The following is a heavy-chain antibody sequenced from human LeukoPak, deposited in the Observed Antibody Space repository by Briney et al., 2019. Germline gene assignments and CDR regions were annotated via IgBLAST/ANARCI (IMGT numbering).Heavy chain of an antibody. CDR1: GFTFYDYG. J-gene: IGHJ6*03. CDR3: AKRRGYMDV. Sequence: GGSLRLSCAASGFTFYDYGMTWVRQAPGKGLEWVSAINWSGGSTDYADSVKGRFTISRDNAKNSLFLQMNSLRAEDTALYYCAKRRGYMDVWGKGTTVIVSS. D-gene: IGHD3-10*01. V-gene: IGHV3-20*04. CDR2: INWSGGST.